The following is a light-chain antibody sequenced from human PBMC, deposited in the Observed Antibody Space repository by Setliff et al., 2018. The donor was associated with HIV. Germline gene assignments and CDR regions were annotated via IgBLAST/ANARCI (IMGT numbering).Light chain of an antibody. Sequence: GPHGQSITISCTGTSSDVGGYSYVSWYQQHPGKAPKLIIYEVRNRPSGVSNRFSGSKSGNTASLTISGLQAEDEADYYCSSYAVTNTLPFGTGTKVTVL. CDR2: EVR. CDR3: SSYAVTNTLP. J-gene: IGLJ1*01. CDR1: SSDVGGYSY. V-gene: IGLV2-14*01.